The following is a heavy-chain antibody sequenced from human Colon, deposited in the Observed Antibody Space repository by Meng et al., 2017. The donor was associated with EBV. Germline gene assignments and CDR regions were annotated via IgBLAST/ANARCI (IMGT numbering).Heavy chain of an antibody. CDR3: ARGGGSRSWSFDY. V-gene: IGHV3-30-3*01. CDR2: TSYDETDK. D-gene: IGHD6-13*01. CDR1: GFTFSGFA. J-gene: IGHJ4*02. Sequence: GPRGVSGGGVVQPGRSLRLSCEASGFTFSGFAMHWVRQAPGKGLEWVALTSYDETDKYYADSVKGRFIISRDNSNNTLSLQMNSLRAEDSAVYYCARGGGSRSWSFDYWGQGTLVTVSS.